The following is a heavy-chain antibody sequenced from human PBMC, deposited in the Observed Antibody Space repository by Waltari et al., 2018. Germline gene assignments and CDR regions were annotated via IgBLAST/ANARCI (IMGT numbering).Heavy chain of an antibody. V-gene: IGHV4-34*01. CDR2: INYSGDA. J-gene: IGHJ6*02. CDR1: GGSFNTYS. Sequence: QVQLQQWGAGLLKPSETLSLTCDVYGGSFNTYSWAWIRQPPEKGLEWIGEINYSGDANYNPSLKSRVTISVDTSKNRFSLKLNSVTAADTAVYYCAGGTIGSGSYYDGGMDVWGHGTTVTVSS. CDR3: AGGTIGSGSYYDGGMDV. D-gene: IGHD1-26*01.